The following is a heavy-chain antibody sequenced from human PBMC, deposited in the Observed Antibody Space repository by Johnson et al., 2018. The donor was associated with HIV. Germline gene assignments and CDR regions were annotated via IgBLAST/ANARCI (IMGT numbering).Heavy chain of an antibody. CDR2: ISYDGSNK. D-gene: IGHD7-27*01. Sequence: QVQLVESGGGVVQPGRSLRLSCAASGFTFSSYGMHWVRQAPGKGLEWVAFISYDGSNKYYADSVKGRFTISRDNSKNSLYLQMNSLRAEDTAVYYCARVKSYGNWGSRKGGRESRAAFDIWGQGTMVTVSS. V-gene: IGHV3-30*03. J-gene: IGHJ3*02. CDR1: GFTFSSYG. CDR3: ARVKSYGNWGSRKGGRESRAAFDI.